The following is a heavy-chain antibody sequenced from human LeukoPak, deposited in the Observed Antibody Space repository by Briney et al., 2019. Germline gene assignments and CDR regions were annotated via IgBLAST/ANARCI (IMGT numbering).Heavy chain of an antibody. J-gene: IGHJ6*02. CDR1: GYTFTSYD. D-gene: IGHD2-15*01. CDR2: MNPNSGNT. V-gene: IGHV1-8*01. CDR3: AVVAAPNYYYYYGMDV. Sequence: ASVTVSCKASGYTFTSYDINWVRQATGQGLEWMGWMNPNSGNTGHAQKFQGRVTMTRNTSISTAYMELSSLRSEDTAVYYCAVVAAPNYYYYYGMDVWGQGTTITVSS.